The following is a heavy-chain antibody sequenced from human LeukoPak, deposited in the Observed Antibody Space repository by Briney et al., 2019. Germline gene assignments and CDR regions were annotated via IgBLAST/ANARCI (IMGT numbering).Heavy chain of an antibody. D-gene: IGHD5-18*01. CDR2: ISSSSSYI. CDR1: GFTFSSYS. V-gene: IGHV3-21*01. Sequence: GGSLRLSCAASGFTFSSYSMNWVRQAPGKGLEWVSSISSSSSYIYYADSVKGRFTISRDNAKNSLYLQMNSLRAEDTAVYYCARVGRTGRQLWPPYYYYGMDVWGQGTTVTVSS. J-gene: IGHJ6*02. CDR3: ARVGRTGRQLWPPYYYYGMDV.